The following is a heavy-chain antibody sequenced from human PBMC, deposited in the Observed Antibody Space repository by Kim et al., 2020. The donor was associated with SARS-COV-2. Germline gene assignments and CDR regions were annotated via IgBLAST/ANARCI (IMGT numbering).Heavy chain of an antibody. CDR2: ISSSSSYI. V-gene: IGHV3-21*01. CDR3: AIDQIVVVPAAIHAGYYYYGMDV. CDR1: GFTFSSYS. D-gene: IGHD2-2*01. Sequence: GGSLRLSCAASGFTFSSYSMNWVRQAPGKGLEWVSSISSSSSYIYYADSVKGRFTISRDNAKNSLYLQMNSLRAEETAVYYCAIDQIVVVPAAIHAGYYYYGMDVWGQGTTVTVSS. J-gene: IGHJ6*02.